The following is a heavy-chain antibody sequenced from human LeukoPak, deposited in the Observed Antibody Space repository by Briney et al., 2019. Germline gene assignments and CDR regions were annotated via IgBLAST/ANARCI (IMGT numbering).Heavy chain of an antibody. CDR3: ARWRGKWDVNWFDP. Sequence: SETLSLTCTVFGDSVSSSNYYWAWFRQPPGKGLDWIGSLYYDGRTYYSPSLESRVTVSVDTSKNQFALKLTSVTAADTAVYYCARWRGKWDVNWFDPWGPGTLVTVSS. CDR1: GDSVSSSNYY. D-gene: IGHD1-26*01. J-gene: IGHJ5*02. CDR2: LYYDGRT. V-gene: IGHV4-39*01.